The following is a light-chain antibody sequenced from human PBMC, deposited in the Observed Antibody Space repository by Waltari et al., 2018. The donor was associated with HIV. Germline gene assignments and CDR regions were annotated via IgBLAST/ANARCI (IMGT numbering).Light chain of an antibody. J-gene: IGKJ1*01. CDR1: QSGLHNSNNKNY. CDR3: QQYYTTPLT. V-gene: IGKV4-1*01. CDR2: CAS. Sequence: DIVMTQSPDSLGVSLGEKATINCKSSQSGLHNSNNKNYIAWYQQTPGRPHKLLLYCASTRESGVPDGFSGSGAGTDFTLTISSLQAEDGSVYYCQQYYTTPLTFGQGTKVE.